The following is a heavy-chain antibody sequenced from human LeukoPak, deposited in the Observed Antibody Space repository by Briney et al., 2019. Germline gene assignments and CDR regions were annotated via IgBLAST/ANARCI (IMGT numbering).Heavy chain of an antibody. J-gene: IGHJ4*02. D-gene: IGHD2-15*01. CDR2: ISSNGGST. Sequence: GGSLRLSCSASGFTFSTYAMHWVRQPPGKGLEHVSGISSNGGSTYYADSVKGRFTISRDNSKNTLYLQMSSQRTEDTAVYYCVKPSVATTIRSPFDYWGQGTLVIVSS. V-gene: IGHV3-64D*06. CDR3: VKPSVATTIRSPFDY. CDR1: GFTFSTYA.